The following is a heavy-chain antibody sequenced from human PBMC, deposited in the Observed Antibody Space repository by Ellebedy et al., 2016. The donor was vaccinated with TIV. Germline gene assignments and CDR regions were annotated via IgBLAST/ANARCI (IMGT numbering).Heavy chain of an antibody. CDR3: GKGRGGRYYGRDV. CDR2: ISGIGNLA. D-gene: IGHD3-9*01. CDR1: GFTFRPYS. V-gene: IGHV3-23*01. Sequence: PGGSLRLSCAASGFTFRPYSMNWVRQAPGKGLEWVSSISGIGNLAYYSESVKGRFTISRDNSKKMLFLQMNTRRGEDKAVYDCGKGRGGRYYGRDVWGQGTTVTVSS. J-gene: IGHJ6*02.